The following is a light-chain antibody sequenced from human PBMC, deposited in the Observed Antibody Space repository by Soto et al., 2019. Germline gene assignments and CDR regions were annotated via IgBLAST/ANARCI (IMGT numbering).Light chain of an antibody. CDR3: SSYASSTTPVV. Sequence: QSALTQPASVSGSPGQPITISCTGTSSDVGGYDYVSWYQQHPGTAPKLIIYDVSNRPSGVSNRFSGSKSGHTASLTISGLQAEDEGYYYCSSYASSTTPVVFGGGTKLTVL. CDR1: SSDVGGYDY. J-gene: IGLJ2*01. CDR2: DVS. V-gene: IGLV2-14*03.